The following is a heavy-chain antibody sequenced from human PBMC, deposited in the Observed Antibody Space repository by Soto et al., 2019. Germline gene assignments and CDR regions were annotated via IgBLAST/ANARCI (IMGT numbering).Heavy chain of an antibody. D-gene: IGHD4-17*01. J-gene: IGHJ4*01. CDR1: GYTFTNFV. Sequence: QVQLVQSGPEVQKPGASVIVSCKTSGYTFTNFVISWVRQAPGQGLEWMGWFSAYNGITIYAQSLQGRVTMTTDTSTSTAYMELRSLTSDYTAVYYCARDPSGELDFDQWGHGTLVTVSS. V-gene: IGHV1-18*01. CDR2: FSAYNGIT. CDR3: ARDPSGELDFDQ.